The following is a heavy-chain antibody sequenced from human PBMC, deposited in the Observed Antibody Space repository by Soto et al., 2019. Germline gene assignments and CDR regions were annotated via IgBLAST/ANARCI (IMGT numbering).Heavy chain of an antibody. V-gene: IGHV1-46*01. Sequence: GASVKVSCKASGYTFTSYYMHWVRQAPGQGLEWMGIINPSGGSTSYAQKFQGRVTMTRDTSTSTVYMELSSLRSEDTAVYYCARLPRGIFGVVPQRAFDIWGQGTMVTVSS. CDR3: ARLPRGIFGVVPQRAFDI. CDR2: INPSGGST. J-gene: IGHJ3*02. CDR1: GYTFTSYY. D-gene: IGHD3-3*01.